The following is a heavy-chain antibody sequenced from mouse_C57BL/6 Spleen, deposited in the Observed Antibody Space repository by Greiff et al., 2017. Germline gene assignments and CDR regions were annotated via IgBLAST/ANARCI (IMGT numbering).Heavy chain of an antibody. CDR1: GYTFTDYE. Sequence: QVQLQQSGAELVRPGASVTLSCKASGYTFTDYEMHWVKQTPVHGLEWIGAIDPETGGTAYNQKFKGKAILTADKSSSTAYMELRSLTSEDSAVYYCTRGLYGSSFDYWGQGTTLTVSS. CDR3: TRGLYGSSFDY. CDR2: IDPETGGT. J-gene: IGHJ2*01. D-gene: IGHD1-1*01. V-gene: IGHV1-15*01.